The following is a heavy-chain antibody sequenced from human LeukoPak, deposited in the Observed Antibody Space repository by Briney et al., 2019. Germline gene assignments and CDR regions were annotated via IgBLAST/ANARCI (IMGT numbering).Heavy chain of an antibody. CDR1: GGSISSGSYY. CDR3: ARARCDTAITPRYWYFDL. J-gene: IGHJ2*01. D-gene: IGHD5-24*01. Sequence: SETLSLTCTVSGGSISSGSYYWSWIRQPAGKGLEWIGRIYTSGSTNYNPSLKSRVSISVDTSKNQFSLKLSSVTAADTAVYYCARARCDTAITPRYWYFDLWGRGTLVAVSS. CDR2: IYTSGST. V-gene: IGHV4-61*02.